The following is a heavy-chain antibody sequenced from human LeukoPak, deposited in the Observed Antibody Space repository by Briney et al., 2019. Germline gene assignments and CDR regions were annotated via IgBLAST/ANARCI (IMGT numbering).Heavy chain of an antibody. D-gene: IGHD3-10*01. Sequence: ASVKVSCKASGYTFTNYAIHWVRQAPGQRLEWMGWINAGNGNTEYSQNLQDRVTITKDTSATTAYMELSSLRSEDTAVYYCARGSYFYGSGSFMGSDYWGQGTLVTVSS. CDR2: INAGNGNT. J-gene: IGHJ4*02. V-gene: IGHV1-3*01. CDR3: ARGSYFYGSGSFMGSDY. CDR1: GYTFTNYA.